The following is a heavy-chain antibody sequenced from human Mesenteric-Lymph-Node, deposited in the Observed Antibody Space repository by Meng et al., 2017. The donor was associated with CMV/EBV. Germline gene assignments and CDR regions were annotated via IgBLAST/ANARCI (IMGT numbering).Heavy chain of an antibody. Sequence: SLKISCAASGFTFDDYAMHWVRQAPGKGLEWVSGITWSSDNIAYADSVRGRFTISRDNAKNSLYLQMNSLRVEDTALYYCAKDTDPYVSGSDHWGQGTLVTVSS. CDR3: AKDTDPYVSGSDH. CDR1: GFTFDDYA. J-gene: IGHJ4*02. D-gene: IGHD3-10*01. V-gene: IGHV3-9*01. CDR2: ITWSSDNI.